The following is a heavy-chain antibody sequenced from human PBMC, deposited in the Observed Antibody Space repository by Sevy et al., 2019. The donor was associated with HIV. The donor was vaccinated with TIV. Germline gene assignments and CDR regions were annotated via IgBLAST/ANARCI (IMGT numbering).Heavy chain of an antibody. Sequence: GGSLRLSCEASGFTFSSYWMHWVRQVPGKGVVWVSRIDPDGSRTRYMDSVKGRFTISRDNAKNTLYLQMNSLCGEDTAVYYCAKDFDWPSGYWGQGTLVTVSS. J-gene: IGHJ4*02. D-gene: IGHD3-9*01. CDR1: GFTFSSYW. CDR2: IDPDGSRT. V-gene: IGHV3-74*01. CDR3: AKDFDWPSGY.